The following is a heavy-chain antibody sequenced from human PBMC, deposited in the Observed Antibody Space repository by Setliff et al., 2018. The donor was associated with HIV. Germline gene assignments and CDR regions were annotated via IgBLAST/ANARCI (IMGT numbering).Heavy chain of an antibody. V-gene: IGHV4-34*01. D-gene: IGHD6-6*01. Sequence: NPSETLSLACAVYGGSFSGHYWSWIRQPPRKRLEWIGELNDSGSTNYNPSLKSRVTISLDTSKKQFSLRLSSVTAADTAVYYCARGTQLVWGRWFDPWGQGTLVTVS. CDR1: GGSFSGHY. CDR2: LNDSGST. CDR3: ARGTQLVWGRWFDP. J-gene: IGHJ5*02.